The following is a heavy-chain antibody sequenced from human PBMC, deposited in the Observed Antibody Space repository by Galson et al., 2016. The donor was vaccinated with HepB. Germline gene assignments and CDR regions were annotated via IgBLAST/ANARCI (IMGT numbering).Heavy chain of an antibody. Sequence: SLRLSCAASGFTFSSYGMSWVRQAPGKGLEWVSAVSGSGGSTYYADSVKGRFTISRDNSKNTRYLQMNSLRAEDTAVYSCARAPTGVLVYYGLDVWGQGTTVTVSS. CDR2: VSGSGGST. J-gene: IGHJ6*02. V-gene: IGHV3-23*01. CDR3: ARAPTGVLVYYGLDV. CDR1: GFTFSSYG. D-gene: IGHD3-16*02.